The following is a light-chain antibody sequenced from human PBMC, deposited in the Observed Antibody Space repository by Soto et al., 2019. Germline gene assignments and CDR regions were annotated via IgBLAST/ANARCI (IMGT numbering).Light chain of an antibody. CDR2: GVS. CDR3: QQLNTYPLT. V-gene: IGKV1-9*01. J-gene: IGKJ4*01. CDR1: QVLRSY. Sequence: DIQLTQSPSFLSASVRDRVTITCRASQVLRSYLAWYQQKPGKAPKLLIYGVSTLQSGVPSRFSCSGSGTEFTLTISSLQPEDFATYYCQQLNTYPLTFGGGTKVEIK.